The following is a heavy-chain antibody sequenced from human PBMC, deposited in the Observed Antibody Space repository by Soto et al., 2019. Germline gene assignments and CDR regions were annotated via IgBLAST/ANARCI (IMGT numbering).Heavy chain of an antibody. CDR3: ATGSFTSTGGRIGYHYNAMDV. CDR1: GGTFSSHS. D-gene: IGHD1-1*01. V-gene: IGHV1-69*13. Sequence: SVKVSCKASGGTFSSHSINWVRQAPGQGLEWMGGIIPIFGPANFAKKFQGRVTITADESTTTAYMELSSLTSEDTAVYYCATGSFTSTGGRIGYHYNAMDVWGQGTTVTVSS. CDR2: IIPIFGPA. J-gene: IGHJ6*02.